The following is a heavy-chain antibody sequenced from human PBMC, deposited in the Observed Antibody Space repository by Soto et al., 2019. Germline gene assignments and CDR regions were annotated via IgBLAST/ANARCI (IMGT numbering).Heavy chain of an antibody. D-gene: IGHD3-3*01. V-gene: IGHV3-30*01. CDR2: ISYDGSNK. CDR3: ARGGSGASVRFLEWLAHGMDL. CDR1: GFNFSNCA. Sequence: HPGGSLRLSCATSGFNFSNCAMHWVRQAPGKGLEWVSVISYDGSNKFYGDSVKGRFTTSRDNSENTLYLQMNGLRPDDTAVYYCARGGSGASVRFLEWLAHGMDLWGQGTTVTVSS. J-gene: IGHJ6*02.